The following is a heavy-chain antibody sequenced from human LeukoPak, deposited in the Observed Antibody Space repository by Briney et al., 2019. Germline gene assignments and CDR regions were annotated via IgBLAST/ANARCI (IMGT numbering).Heavy chain of an antibody. CDR2: ISSSSSTI. J-gene: IGHJ6*03. V-gene: IGHV3-48*01. Sequence: PGGSLRLSCAASGFTFSSYSMNWVRQAPGKGLEWVSYISSSSSTIYYADSVKGRFTISRDNAKNSLYLQMNSLRAEDTAVYYCARGTTAAGRSMDVWGKGTTVTVSS. CDR3: ARGTTAAGRSMDV. D-gene: IGHD6-13*01. CDR1: GFTFSSYS.